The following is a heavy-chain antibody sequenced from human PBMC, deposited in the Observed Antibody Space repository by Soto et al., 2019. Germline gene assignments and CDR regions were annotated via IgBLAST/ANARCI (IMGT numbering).Heavy chain of an antibody. V-gene: IGHV1-18*01. CDR2: ISAYNGNT. CDR3: ARGVREYQLLHWFDP. D-gene: IGHD2-2*01. CDR1: GYTFTSYG. J-gene: IGHJ5*02. Sequence: ASVKVSCKASGYTFTSYGISWVRQAPGQGLEWMGWISAYNGNTNYAQKLQGRVTMTTDTSTSTAYMELRSLRSDDTAVYYCARGVREYQLLHWFDPWGQGTLVTVSS.